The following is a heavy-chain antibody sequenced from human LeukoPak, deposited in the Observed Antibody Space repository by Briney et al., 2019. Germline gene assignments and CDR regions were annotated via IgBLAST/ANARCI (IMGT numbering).Heavy chain of an antibody. CDR3: ARGMGSSWYYFDY. CDR2: ISAYNGNT. V-gene: IGHV1-18*01. Sequence: ASVEVSCKASGYTFTSYGISWVRQAPGQGLEWMGWISAYNGNTNYAQKFQGRVTITADESTSTAYMELSSLRSEDTAVYYCARGMGSSWYYFDYWGQGTLVTVSS. J-gene: IGHJ4*02. D-gene: IGHD6-13*01. CDR1: GYTFTSYG.